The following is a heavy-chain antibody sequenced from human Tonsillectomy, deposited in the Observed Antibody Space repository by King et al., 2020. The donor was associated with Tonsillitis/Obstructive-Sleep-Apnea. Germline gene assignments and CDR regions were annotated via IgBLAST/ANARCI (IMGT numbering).Heavy chain of an antibody. CDR3: ARDGEEVAAPFDY. D-gene: IGHD2-15*01. J-gene: IGHJ4*02. V-gene: IGHV3-30*01. CDR2: ISYDGSNK. Sequence: VQLVESGGGVVQPGRSLRLSCAASGFTFSSYAMHWVRQAPGKGLEWVAVISYDGSNKYYADSVKGRFTISRDNSKNTLYLQMNSRRAEDTAVYYCARDGEEVAAPFDYWGQGPLVTVSS. CDR1: GFTFSSYA.